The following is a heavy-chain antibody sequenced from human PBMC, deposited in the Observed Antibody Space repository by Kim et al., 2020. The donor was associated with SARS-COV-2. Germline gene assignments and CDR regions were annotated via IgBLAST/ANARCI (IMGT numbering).Heavy chain of an antibody. Sequence: GGSLRLSCAASGFTFSSYEMNWVRQAPGKGLEWVSYISSSGSTIYYADSVKGRFTISRDNAKNSLYLQMNSLRAEDTAVYYGLAVLDDFWSGYSPTYYGMDVWGQGTTVTVSS. CDR1: GFTFSSYE. CDR2: ISSSGSTI. D-gene: IGHD3-3*01. V-gene: IGHV3-48*03. CDR3: LAVLDDFWSGYSPTYYGMDV. J-gene: IGHJ6*02.